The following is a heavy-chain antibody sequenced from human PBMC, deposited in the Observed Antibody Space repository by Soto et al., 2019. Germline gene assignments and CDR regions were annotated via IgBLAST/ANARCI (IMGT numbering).Heavy chain of an antibody. CDR2: INHSGST. CDR3: ARDLSSSIAVAGTYYYYYYMDV. D-gene: IGHD6-19*01. V-gene: IGHV4-34*01. J-gene: IGHJ6*03. Sequence: SETLSLTCAVYGGSFSGYYWSWIRQPPGKGLEWIGEINHSGSTNYNPSLKSRVTISVDTSKNQFSLKLSSVTAADTAVYYCARDLSSSIAVAGTYYYYYYMDVWGKGTTVTVSS. CDR1: GGSFSGYY.